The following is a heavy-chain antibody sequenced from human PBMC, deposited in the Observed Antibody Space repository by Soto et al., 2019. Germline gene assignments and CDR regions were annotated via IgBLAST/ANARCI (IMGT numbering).Heavy chain of an antibody. CDR2: IIPIFGTA. V-gene: IGHV1-69*01. Sequence: QVQLVQSGAEVKKPGSSVKVSCKASGGTFSSYAISWVRQAPGQGLEWMGGIIPIFGTANYAQKFQGRVTITADESTSTAYMELSSVRSEDTAVYYCARRSREKYTVTYYPLAYWGQGTLVTVSS. D-gene: IGHD4-17*01. CDR3: ARRSREKYTVTYYPLAY. J-gene: IGHJ4*02. CDR1: GGTFSSYA.